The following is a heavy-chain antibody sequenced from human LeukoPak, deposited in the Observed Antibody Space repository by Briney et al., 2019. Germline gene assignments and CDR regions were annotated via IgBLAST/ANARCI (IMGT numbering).Heavy chain of an antibody. CDR3: ARDGGHGDYFSY. J-gene: IGHJ4*02. CDR2: IGTYDGDT. V-gene: IGHV1-18*01. CDR1: GYTFTNYG. Sequence: ASVKVSCKASGYTFTNYGISWVRQAPGQGLEWMGWIGTYDGDTNFAQRVQGRVTLTIDTSTNTAYMELRSLRSDDTAMYYCARDGGHGDYFSYWGQGTLVTVSS. D-gene: IGHD4-17*01.